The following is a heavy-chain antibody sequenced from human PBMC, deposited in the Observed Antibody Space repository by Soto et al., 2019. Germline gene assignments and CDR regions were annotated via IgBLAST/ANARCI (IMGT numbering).Heavy chain of an antibody. V-gene: IGHV3-21*01. D-gene: IGHD3-3*01. J-gene: IGHJ3*02. Sequence: GGSLRLSCAAAGFTFSSYSRNWVRQAPGRGLEWVSSISSSSSYIDYADSVKGRVTISRDNAKNALYLQMNSLRAEDTAVYYCARDAVLRFLEWLSDAFDIWGQGTMVTVSS. CDR1: GFTFSSYS. CDR2: ISSSSSYI. CDR3: ARDAVLRFLEWLSDAFDI.